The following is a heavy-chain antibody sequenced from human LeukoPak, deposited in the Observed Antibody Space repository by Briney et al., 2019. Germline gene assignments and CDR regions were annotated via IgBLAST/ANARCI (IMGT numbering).Heavy chain of an antibody. CDR3: ARDQLVGVRDYMDV. CDR2: ISSSSSYI. Sequence: PGGSLRLSCAASGFTFSSYSMNWVRQAPGKGLEWVSSISSSSSYIYYAESVKGRFTISSDNAKNSLYLQMNSLRAEDTAVYYCARDQLVGVRDYMDVWGKGTTVTVSS. J-gene: IGHJ6*03. CDR1: GFTFSSYS. D-gene: IGHD1-26*01. V-gene: IGHV3-21*01.